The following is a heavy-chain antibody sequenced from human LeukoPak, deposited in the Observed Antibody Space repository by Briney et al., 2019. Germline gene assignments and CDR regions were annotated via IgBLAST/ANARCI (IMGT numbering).Heavy chain of an antibody. Sequence: ASVKVSCKASGYTFSGSYMHWVRQAPGQGLEWMGWINPNNGDTNYAQKFQGRVTMTRDTSISTAYMELSSLSSDDTAVYYCARRASLYSGYEYWGQGALVSVSS. D-gene: IGHD5-12*01. CDR3: ARRASLYSGYEY. V-gene: IGHV1-2*02. CDR2: INPNNGDT. CDR1: GYTFSGSY. J-gene: IGHJ4*02.